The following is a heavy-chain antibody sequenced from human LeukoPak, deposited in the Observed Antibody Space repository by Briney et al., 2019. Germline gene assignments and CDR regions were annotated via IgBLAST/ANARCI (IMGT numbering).Heavy chain of an antibody. CDR1: GGSISSYY. CDR2: IFPTGST. CDR3: AREGYYYGSGSHYYGSRLYYYYYFDV. Sequence: PSETLSLTCTVSGGSISSYYWSWIRQPAGKGLEWIGRIFPTGSTNYNPSLQSRFTLSVDTSKNQFSLEVTSVTAADTAVYYCAREGYYYGSGSHYYGSRLYYYYYFDVWGKGTTVTISS. J-gene: IGHJ6*03. V-gene: IGHV4-4*07. D-gene: IGHD3-10*01.